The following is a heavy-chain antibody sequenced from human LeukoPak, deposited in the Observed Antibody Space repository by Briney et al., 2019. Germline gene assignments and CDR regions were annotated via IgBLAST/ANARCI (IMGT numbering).Heavy chain of an antibody. V-gene: IGHV3-33*01. D-gene: IGHD1-1*01. Sequence: PGGSLRLSCAASGFTFSSYGMHWVRQAPGKGLEWVAVIWYDGSNKYYADSVRGRFTISRDNSKNTLYLQMNSLRAEDTAVYYCARDNWNDGIDYWGQGTLVTVSS. CDR3: ARDNWNDGIDY. CDR2: IWYDGSNK. J-gene: IGHJ4*02. CDR1: GFTFSSYG.